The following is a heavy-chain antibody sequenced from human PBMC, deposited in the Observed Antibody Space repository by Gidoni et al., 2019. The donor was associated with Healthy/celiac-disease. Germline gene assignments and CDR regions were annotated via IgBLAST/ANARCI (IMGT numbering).Heavy chain of an antibody. CDR3: ARIRDSLDGMDV. V-gene: IGHV2-70*15. CDR1: GFSLSTSGMC. J-gene: IGHJ6*02. D-gene: IGHD4-4*01. Sequence: QVTLRESGPALVKPTQTLTLTCTFSGFSLSTSGMCGSWIRQPPGKALEWLARIDWDDDKYYSTSLKTRLTISKDTSKNQVVLTMTNMDPVDTATYYCARIRDSLDGMDVWGQGTTVTVSS. CDR2: IDWDDDK.